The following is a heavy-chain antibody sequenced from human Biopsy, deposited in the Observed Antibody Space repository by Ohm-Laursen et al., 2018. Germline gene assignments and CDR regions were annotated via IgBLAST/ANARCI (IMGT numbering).Heavy chain of an antibody. D-gene: IGHD3-3*01. CDR1: GESMGTYY. CDR3: ARVRGGFLEWFDY. Sequence: GTLSLTCTVSGESMGTYYWTWILQPPGKGLEWIASIYYSGTTNKNPSLKSRVTISVDTSKRQFYLELSSVTAADTAIYYCARVRGGFLEWFDYWGQGTLITVSS. V-gene: IGHV4-59*01. CDR2: IYYSGTT. J-gene: IGHJ5*01.